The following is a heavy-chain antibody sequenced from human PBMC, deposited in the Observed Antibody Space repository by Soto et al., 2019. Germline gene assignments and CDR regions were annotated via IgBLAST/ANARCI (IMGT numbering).Heavy chain of an antibody. Sequence: GGSLRLSCAASGFAFSNYAMSWVRQAPGKGLEWVSLITGSSSSTYYADSVKGRFTISRDNSKNTLFLQMNSLRAEDTAVYYCARASDHITANWFDPWGQGTLVTVSS. V-gene: IGHV3-23*01. CDR3: ARASDHITANWFDP. CDR2: ITGSSSST. CDR1: GFAFSNYA. J-gene: IGHJ5*02.